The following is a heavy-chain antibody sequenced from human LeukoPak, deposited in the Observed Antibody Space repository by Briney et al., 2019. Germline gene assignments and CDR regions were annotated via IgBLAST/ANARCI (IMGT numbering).Heavy chain of an antibody. V-gene: IGHV3-74*01. CDR3: ARGDLPQFDY. J-gene: IGHJ4*02. CDR2: INSDGSGT. D-gene: IGHD3/OR15-3a*01. CDR1: GFTFRSHW. Sequence: GGSLRLSCAASGFTFRSHWMHWVRRAPGKGLVWVSHINSDGSGTSYADSVKGRFTISRDNAKNSLYLQMNSLRAEDTAVYYCARGDLPQFDYWGQGTLVTVSS.